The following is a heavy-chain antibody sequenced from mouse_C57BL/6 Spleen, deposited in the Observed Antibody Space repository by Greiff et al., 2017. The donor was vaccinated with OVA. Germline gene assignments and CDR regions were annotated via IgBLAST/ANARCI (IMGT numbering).Heavy chain of an antibody. CDR2: IYPGDGDT. CDR3: AYYGSSPLTN. Sequence: QVQLKESGPELVKPGASVKISCKASGYAFSSSWMNWVKQRPGKVLEWIGRIYPGDGDTNYNGKFKGKATLTADKSSSTAYMQLSSLTSEDSAVYFCAYYGSSPLTNWGQGTTLTVSS. CDR1: GYAFSSSW. D-gene: IGHD1-1*01. J-gene: IGHJ2*01. V-gene: IGHV1-82*01.